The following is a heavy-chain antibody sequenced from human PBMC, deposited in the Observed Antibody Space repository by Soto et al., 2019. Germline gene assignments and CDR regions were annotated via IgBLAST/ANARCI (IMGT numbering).Heavy chain of an antibody. J-gene: IGHJ5*02. CDR1: GGSFSGYY. V-gene: IGHV4-34*01. CDR2: INHSGST. Sequence: SETLSLTCAVYGGSFSGYYWSWIRQPPGKGLEWIGEINHSGSTNYNPSLKSRVTISVDTSKNQFSLKLSSVTAADTAVYYWATSFGGVYCSSTSCGWFDPWGQGTLVTVSS. CDR3: ATSFGGVYCSSTSCGWFDP. D-gene: IGHD2-2*01.